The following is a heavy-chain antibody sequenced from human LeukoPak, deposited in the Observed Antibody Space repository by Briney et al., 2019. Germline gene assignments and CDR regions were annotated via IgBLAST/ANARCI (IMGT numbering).Heavy chain of an antibody. D-gene: IGHD2-15*01. CDR1: GGSISSYY. Sequence: PSETLSLTCTVSGGSISSYYWSWLRQPAGKGLEWIGRIYTSGSNNYNPSLRSRGTMLVETTKKKCSLKLSSVTAADTAVYYCARLVELVGYFDYWGQGTLVTVSS. J-gene: IGHJ4*02. CDR3: ARLVELVGYFDY. V-gene: IGHV4-4*07. CDR2: IYTSGSN.